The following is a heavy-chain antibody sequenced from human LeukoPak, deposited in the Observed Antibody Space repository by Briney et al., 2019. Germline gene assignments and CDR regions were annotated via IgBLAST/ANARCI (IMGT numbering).Heavy chain of an antibody. J-gene: IGHJ4*02. CDR1: GYTFTSYG. CDR3: ASWVGSSYNDY. V-gene: IGHV1-18*01. D-gene: IGHD1-14*01. CDR2: ISGYNGNT. Sequence: ASVKVSCKASGYTFTSYGFSWVRQAPGQGLEWMGWISGYNGNTHYAQRFQGRVTMTTDTSTSTACMELRSLRSDDTAMYYCASWVGSSYNDYWGQGTLVTVSS.